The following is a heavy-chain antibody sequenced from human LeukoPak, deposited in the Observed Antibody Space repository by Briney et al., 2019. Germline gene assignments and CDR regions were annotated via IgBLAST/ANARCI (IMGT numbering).Heavy chain of an antibody. CDR1: GYTFTSYY. D-gene: IGHD3-9*01. V-gene: IGHV1-46*04. Sequence: GASVKVSCKASGYTFTSYYMHWVRQAPGQGLEWMGLINPSGGSTYYAQKLQGRVTMTRDTSTNTVYMELSSLRSEDTAVYYCARGRLLRYFDWPDYWGQGTLVTVSS. J-gene: IGHJ4*02. CDR2: INPSGGST. CDR3: ARGRLLRYFDWPDY.